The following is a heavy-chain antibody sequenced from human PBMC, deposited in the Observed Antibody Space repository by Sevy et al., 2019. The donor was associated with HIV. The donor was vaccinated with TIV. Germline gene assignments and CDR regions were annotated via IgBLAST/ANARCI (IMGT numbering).Heavy chain of an antibody. Sequence: SETLSLTCTVSGGSISSSSYYWGWIRQPPGKGLEWIGSIYYSGSTYYNPSLKSRVTISVDTSKNQFSLKLSSVTAADTAVYYCARGGGYSNYYYYGMDVWGQGTTVTVSS. J-gene: IGHJ6*02. CDR1: GGSISSSSYY. CDR2: IYYSGST. D-gene: IGHD3-16*01. CDR3: ARGGGYSNYYYYGMDV. V-gene: IGHV4-39*01.